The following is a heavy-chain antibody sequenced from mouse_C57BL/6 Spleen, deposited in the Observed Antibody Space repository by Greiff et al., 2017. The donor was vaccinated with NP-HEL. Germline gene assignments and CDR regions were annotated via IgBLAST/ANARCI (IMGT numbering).Heavy chain of an antibody. CDR1: GFTFSSYA. Sequence: EVKLVESGGGLVKPGGSLKLSCAASGFTFSSYAMSWVRQTPEKRLEWVATISDGGSYTYYPDNVKGRFTISRDNAKNNLYLQMSHLKSEDTAMDYCARARTDAPITTVVAKDYWYFDVWGTGTTVTVSS. CDR2: ISDGGSYT. V-gene: IGHV5-4*03. CDR3: ARARTDAPITTVVAKDYWYFDV. J-gene: IGHJ1*03. D-gene: IGHD1-1*01.